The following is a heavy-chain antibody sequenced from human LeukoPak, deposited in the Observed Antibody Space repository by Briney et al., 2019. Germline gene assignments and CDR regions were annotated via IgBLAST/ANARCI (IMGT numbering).Heavy chain of an antibody. D-gene: IGHD3-10*01. Sequence: EGSLRLSCAASGFTFSSYGMHWVRQAPGKGLEWVAVISYDGSNKYYADSVKGRFTISRDNSKNTLYLQMNSLRAEDTAVYYCARDHYYGSGSYYGMDVWGQGTTVTVSS. CDR3: ARDHYYGSGSYYGMDV. J-gene: IGHJ6*02. CDR1: GFTFSSYG. CDR2: ISYDGSNK. V-gene: IGHV3-30*03.